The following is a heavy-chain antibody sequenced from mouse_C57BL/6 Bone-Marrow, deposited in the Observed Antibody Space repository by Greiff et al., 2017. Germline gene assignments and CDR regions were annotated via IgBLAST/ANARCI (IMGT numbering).Heavy chain of an antibody. V-gene: IGHV14-4*01. D-gene: IGHD1-1*02. CDR3: SYFDGTYFDF. CDR2: IDPEIGGT. CDR1: GFNIKDDY. J-gene: IGHJ2*01. Sequence: VQLQQSGAELVRPGASVKLSCTASGFNIKDDYIHWVKQRPEQGLEWIGWIDPEIGGTEYASKFQGKATISSETSSNSAYQQLSSLTSEDTSVYYCSYFDGTYFDFWGQGTPLTVAS.